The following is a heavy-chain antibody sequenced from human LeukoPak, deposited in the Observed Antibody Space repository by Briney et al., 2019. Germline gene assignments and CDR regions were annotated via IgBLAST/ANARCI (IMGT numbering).Heavy chain of an antibody. J-gene: IGHJ6*03. CDR1: GYSISSGYY. CDR2: IYHSGST. Sequence: SETLSLTCAVSGYSISSGYYWGWIRQPPGKGLEWIGSIYHSGSTYYNPSLKSRVTISVDTSKNQFSLKLSSVTAADTAVYYCARDLRYSYGLIYYYYYMDVWGKGTTVTVSS. CDR3: ARDLRYSYGLIYYYYYMDV. V-gene: IGHV4-38-2*02. D-gene: IGHD5-18*01.